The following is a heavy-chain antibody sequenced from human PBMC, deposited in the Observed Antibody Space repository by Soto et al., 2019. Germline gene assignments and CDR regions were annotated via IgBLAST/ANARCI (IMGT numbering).Heavy chain of an antibody. J-gene: IGHJ4*02. CDR1: GGTISSYY. CDR2: IYYSGST. V-gene: IGHV4-59*01. CDR3: ARDRMFDY. Sequence: SETLCLTCPVSGGTISSYYWSWIRQPPGKGLEWIGYIYYSGSTNYNPSLKSRVTISVDTSKNQFSLKLSSVTAADTAVYYCARDRMFDYWGQGTLVTVS.